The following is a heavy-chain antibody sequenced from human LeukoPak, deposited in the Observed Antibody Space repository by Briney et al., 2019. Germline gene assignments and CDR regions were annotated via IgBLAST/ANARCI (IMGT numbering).Heavy chain of an antibody. CDR2: IRSKAYGGTT. J-gene: IGHJ4*02. V-gene: IGHV3-49*03. CDR1: GFTFDNYA. D-gene: IGHD5-12*01. Sequence: GGSLRLSCTASGFTFDNYAMSWFRQAPGKGLEWVGFIRSKAYGGTTEYAASVKGRLTISKDDSKSIAYLQMNSLKTEDTAVYYCTRSGYSGYDSVVFDYWGQGTLVTVSS. CDR3: TRSGYSGYDSVVFDY.